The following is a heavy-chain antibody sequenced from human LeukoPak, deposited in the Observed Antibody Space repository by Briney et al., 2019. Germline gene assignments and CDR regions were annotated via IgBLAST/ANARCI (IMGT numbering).Heavy chain of an antibody. J-gene: IGHJ5*02. V-gene: IGHV3-23*01. CDR3: SKASLVVGFDP. CDR1: VVTPSVYA. D-gene: IGHD3-22*01. CDR2: VFGSGGGT. Sequence: PGGSPRLSCAASVVTPSVYATRSVCQGPEEGLWWGSGVFGSGGGTYYAHSVRGRFPISRDTSKNTLYLKLNILRAPTTRVFYCSKASLVVGFDPWGQGTLVTVSS.